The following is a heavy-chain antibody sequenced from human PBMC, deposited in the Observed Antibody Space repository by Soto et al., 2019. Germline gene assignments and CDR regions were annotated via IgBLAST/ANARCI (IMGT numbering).Heavy chain of an antibody. D-gene: IGHD3-22*01. J-gene: IGHJ4*02. Sequence: GGSLRLSCAASGFTFSSYAMSWVRQAPGKGLEWVSAISGTGGSTYYADSVKGRFTISRDNSKNTLYLQMNSLRAEDTAVYYCAKDYYDSSGYPGVVDYWGQGTLVTVS. CDR2: ISGTGGST. V-gene: IGHV3-23*01. CDR3: AKDYYDSSGYPGVVDY. CDR1: GFTFSSYA.